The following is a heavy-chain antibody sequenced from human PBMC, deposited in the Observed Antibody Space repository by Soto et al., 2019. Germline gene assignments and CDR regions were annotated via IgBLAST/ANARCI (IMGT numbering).Heavy chain of an antibody. Sequence: ASVKVSCKASGYTFTGYYMHWVRQAPGQGLEWMGIINPSGGSTSYAQKFQGRVTMTRDTSTSTVYMELSSLRSEDTAVYYCARDSGYYDFWSGYFYFDYWGQGTLVTVSS. D-gene: IGHD3-3*01. CDR1: GYTFTGYY. V-gene: IGHV1-46*01. J-gene: IGHJ4*02. CDR3: ARDSGYYDFWSGYFYFDY. CDR2: INPSGGST.